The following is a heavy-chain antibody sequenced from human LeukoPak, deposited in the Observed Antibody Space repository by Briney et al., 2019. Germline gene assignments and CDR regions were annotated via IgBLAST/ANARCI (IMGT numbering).Heavy chain of an antibody. J-gene: IGHJ4*02. Sequence: PGWSLRLSCAASGFTVSSNYMSWVRPAPGKGVEGVSAISGSGGSTYYAASVKGMFTISRDNSKNTLYLQMNSLRAEDTAVYYCAKGQDYWGQGTLVTVSS. V-gene: IGHV3-23*01. CDR1: GFTVSSNY. CDR3: AKGQDY. CDR2: ISGSGGST.